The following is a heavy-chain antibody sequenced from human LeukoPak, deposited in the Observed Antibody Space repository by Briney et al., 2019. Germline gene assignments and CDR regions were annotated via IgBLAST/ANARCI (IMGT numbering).Heavy chain of an antibody. CDR1: GGSISSSSYY. Sequence: SETLSLTCTVSGGSISSSSYYWGWIRQPPGKGLEWIGSIYYSGSTYYNPSLKSRVTISVDTSKNQFSLKLSPVTAADTAVYYCAKQTSRGAQFDPWGQGTLVTVSS. CDR2: IYYSGST. J-gene: IGHJ5*02. CDR3: AKQTSRGAQFDP. V-gene: IGHV4-39*01. D-gene: IGHD1-7*01.